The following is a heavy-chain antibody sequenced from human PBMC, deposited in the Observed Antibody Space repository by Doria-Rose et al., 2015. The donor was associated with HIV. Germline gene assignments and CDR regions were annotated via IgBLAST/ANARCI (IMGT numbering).Heavy chain of an antibody. CDR3: AKDQHTDSFYFDS. V-gene: IGHV3-30*18. Sequence: APGKGLVWVAVVSFDGGTKKYADSVKGRFTISRDSSKNTLTLQMNSLRTEDTAVYYCAKDQHTDSFYFDSWGQGTLVTVPS. J-gene: IGHJ4*02. CDR2: VSFDGGTK. D-gene: IGHD2-21*02.